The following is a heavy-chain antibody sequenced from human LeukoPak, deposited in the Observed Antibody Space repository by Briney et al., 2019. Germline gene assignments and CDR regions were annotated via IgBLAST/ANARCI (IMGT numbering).Heavy chain of an antibody. J-gene: IGHJ1*01. CDR3: AKDPNSDYIGAFSFQR. Sequence: PGGSLRLSCTASGFIFRNYAMIWVRQAPGKGLEWVSAITGRDGRTFYADSVKGRFAISRDNTKNTLYLQMNSLRSDDTAVYYCAKDPNSDYIGAFSFQRRGRGTLVTVSS. CDR2: ITGRDGRT. V-gene: IGHV3-23*01. D-gene: IGHD4-11*01. CDR1: GFIFRNYA.